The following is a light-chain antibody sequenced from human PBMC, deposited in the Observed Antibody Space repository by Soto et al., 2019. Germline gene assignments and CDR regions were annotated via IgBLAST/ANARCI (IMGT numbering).Light chain of an antibody. J-gene: IGLJ7*01. CDR2: DVS. Sequence: QSALTQPASVSGSPGQSITISCTGTSSDVGGYNYVSWYQQHPGKAPKLMIYDVSNRPSGVSTRFSGSKSGNTASLTISGLQDEDEADDYCSSYAKTITLVFGGGTQLTVL. CDR3: SSYAKTITLV. CDR1: SSDVGGYNY. V-gene: IGLV2-14*01.